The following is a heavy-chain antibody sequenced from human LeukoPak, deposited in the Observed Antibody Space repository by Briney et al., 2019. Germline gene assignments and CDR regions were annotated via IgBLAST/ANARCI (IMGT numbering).Heavy chain of an antibody. V-gene: IGHV3-30*18. J-gene: IGHJ5*02. CDR2: ISSDGSSE. Sequence: GGSLRLSCAASGFTFSSYGMHWVRQAPGKGLEWVAVISSDGSSEKYADSVKGRFTISRDNSKNTLFLRMNNLTPEDTAVYYCAKGLHICPLYRSLFRPWGQGTLVTVSS. D-gene: IGHD1-14*01. CDR3: AKGLHICPLYRSLFRP. CDR1: GFTFSSYG.